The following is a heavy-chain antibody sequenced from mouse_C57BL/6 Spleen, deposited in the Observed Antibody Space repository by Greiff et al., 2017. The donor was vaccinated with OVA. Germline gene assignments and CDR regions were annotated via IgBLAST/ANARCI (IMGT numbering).Heavy chain of an antibody. CDR1: GFTFSSYA. CDR2: ISGGGSYT. CDR3: ARDMETGTDYDMDY. J-gene: IGHJ4*01. D-gene: IGHD4-1*01. V-gene: IGHV5-4*01. Sequence: EVMLVESGGGLVKPGGSLKLSCAASGFTFSSYAMSWVRQTPEKRLEWVATISGGGSYTYYPANVKGRFTSSRDNAKKNLYLQMSHLKSEDTTMYYCARDMETGTDYDMDYWGQGTSVTVSS.